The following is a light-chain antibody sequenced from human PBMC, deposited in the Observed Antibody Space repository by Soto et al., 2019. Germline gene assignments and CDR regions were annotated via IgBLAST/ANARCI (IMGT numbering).Light chain of an antibody. J-gene: IGKJ1*01. CDR1: QSVRSSY. CDR3: QQCGSSPQT. CDR2: GAS. V-gene: IGKV3-20*01. Sequence: EIVLTQSPGTLSLSPGERATLSCRASQSVRSSYLAWYQQKPGQAPRLLIYGASSRATGIPDRFSGSGSGTDFTLTISRLEPEDFAVYYCQQCGSSPQTFGQGTKVDIK.